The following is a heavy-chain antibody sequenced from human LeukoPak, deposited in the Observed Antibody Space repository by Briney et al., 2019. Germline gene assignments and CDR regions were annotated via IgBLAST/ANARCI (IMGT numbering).Heavy chain of an antibody. J-gene: IGHJ6*04. CDR2: ISGSGGST. CDR3: ATDTLRFRMDV. D-gene: IGHD3-3*01. V-gene: IGHV3-23*01. CDR1: GFTFSSYG. Sequence: GGSLRLSCAASGFTFSSYGMSWVRQAPGKGLEWVSAISGSGGSTYYADSVKGRFTISRDNSKNSLFLQMNSLGVEDTAVYYCATDTLRFRMDVWGNGTTVTVSS.